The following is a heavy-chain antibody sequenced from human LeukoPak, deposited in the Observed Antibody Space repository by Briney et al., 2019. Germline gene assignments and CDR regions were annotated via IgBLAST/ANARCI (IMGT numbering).Heavy chain of an antibody. CDR2: TIPIFGTA. D-gene: IGHD2-15*01. CDR1: GGTFSSYA. J-gene: IGHJ3*02. Sequence: EASGKVSCKASGGTFSSYAISWVRQAPGQGLEWMGGTIPIFGTANYAQKFQGRVTITTDESTSTAYMELSSLRSEDAAVYYCAGTEGYCSGGSCYSDAFDIWGQGTMVTVSS. V-gene: IGHV1-69*05. CDR3: AGTEGYCSGGSCYSDAFDI.